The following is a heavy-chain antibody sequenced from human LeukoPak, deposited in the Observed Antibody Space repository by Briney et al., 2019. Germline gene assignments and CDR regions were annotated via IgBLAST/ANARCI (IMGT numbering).Heavy chain of an antibody. D-gene: IGHD3-10*01. CDR2: INPNSGGT. CDR1: GYTFTGYY. Sequence: ASVKVSCKASGYTFTGYYMHWVRQAPGQGLEWMGWINPNSGGTNYAQKFQGRVIMTRDTSTSTVYMELSSLRSEDTAVYYCARGPRITLVRGGQWHYYMDVWGKGTTVTISS. J-gene: IGHJ6*03. V-gene: IGHV1-2*02. CDR3: ARGPRITLVRGGQWHYYMDV.